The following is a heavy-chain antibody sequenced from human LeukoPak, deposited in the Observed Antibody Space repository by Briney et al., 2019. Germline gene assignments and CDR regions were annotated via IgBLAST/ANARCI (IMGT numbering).Heavy chain of an antibody. D-gene: IGHD6-19*01. CDR1: GGTFSSYA. CDR3: AKPYSSGYYYYYYMDV. Sequence: SVKVSCKASGGTFSSYAISWVRQAPGQGLEWMGGIIPIFGTANYAQKFQGRVTITADKSTSTAYMELSSLRAEDTAVYYCAKPYSSGYYYYYYMDVWGKGTTVTVSS. V-gene: IGHV1-69*06. J-gene: IGHJ6*03. CDR2: IIPIFGTA.